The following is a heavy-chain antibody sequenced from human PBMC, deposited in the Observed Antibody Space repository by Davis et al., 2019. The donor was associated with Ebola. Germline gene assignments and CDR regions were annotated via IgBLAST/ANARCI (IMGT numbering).Heavy chain of an antibody. CDR1: GFTFSSYA. CDR2: ISYDGSNK. J-gene: IGHJ4*02. D-gene: IGHD5-18*01. V-gene: IGHV3-30-3*01. CDR3: ARGQGGGYGY. Sequence: PGGSLRLSCAASGFTFSSYAMHWVRQAPGKGLEWVAVISYDGSNKYYADSVKGRFTISRDNAKNSLYLQMNSLRAEDTAVYYCARGQGGGYGYWGQGTLVTVSS.